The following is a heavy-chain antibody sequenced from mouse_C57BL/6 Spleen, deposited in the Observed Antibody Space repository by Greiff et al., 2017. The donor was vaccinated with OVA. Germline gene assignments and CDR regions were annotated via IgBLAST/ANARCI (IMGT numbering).Heavy chain of an antibody. CDR3: AITTVVEGWYFDV. CDR2: IHPNSGST. V-gene: IGHV1-64*01. Sequence: QVQLQPGAELVKPGASVKLSCKASGYPFTSYWMHWVKQRPGQGLEWIGMIHPNSGSTNYNEKYKSKATLTVDKSSSTAYMQLSSLTSEDSAVYDCAITTVVEGWYFDVWGTGTTVTVSS. D-gene: IGHD1-1*01. J-gene: IGHJ1*03. CDR1: GYPFTSYW.